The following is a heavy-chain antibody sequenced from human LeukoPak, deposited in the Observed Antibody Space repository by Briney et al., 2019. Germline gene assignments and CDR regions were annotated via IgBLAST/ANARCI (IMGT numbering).Heavy chain of an antibody. CDR1: GVSASNYY. CDR2: TFNSGIT. CDR3: ARESSVLHGDTAPLDI. J-gene: IGHJ3*02. D-gene: IGHD5-18*01. Sequence: PEALSLTCIVPGVSASNYYWTCIRPPPEKRVEWVGKTFNSGITNYSPSLKGRITISVDTSKNQFSLKLSSVTAADTATYYCARESSVLHGDTAPLDIWGQGTMVTVSS. V-gene: IGHV4-4*08.